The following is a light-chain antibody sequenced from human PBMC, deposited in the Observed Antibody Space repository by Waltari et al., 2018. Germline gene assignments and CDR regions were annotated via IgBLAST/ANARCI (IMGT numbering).Light chain of an antibody. CDR2: GNN. V-gene: IGLV1-40*01. J-gene: IGLJ3*02. CDR1: SSNSGAGFA. Sequence: QSVLTQPPSVSGAPGQRVTISCTGSSSNSGAGFAVHWYQQLPGTAPKLLIYGNNNRPSGVPDRFSGSKSGTSASLAITGLQADDEADYHCQSYDSSLSWVFGGGTKLTVL. CDR3: QSYDSSLSWV.